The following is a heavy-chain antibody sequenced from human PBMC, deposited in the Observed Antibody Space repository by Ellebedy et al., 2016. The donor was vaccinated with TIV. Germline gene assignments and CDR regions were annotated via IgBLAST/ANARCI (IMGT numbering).Heavy chain of an antibody. Sequence: LRLXXTVSGGSFSSDGYYWSWIRQHPGKGLEWIGYIYYSGSTYYNASLKSRVTILVDTSKEHFSLNLSSVTAADTAVYYCARGVVGALDIWGQGTMVTVSS. CDR1: GGSFSSDGYY. CDR3: ARGVVGALDI. D-gene: IGHD3-16*01. V-gene: IGHV4-31*03. J-gene: IGHJ3*02. CDR2: IYYSGST.